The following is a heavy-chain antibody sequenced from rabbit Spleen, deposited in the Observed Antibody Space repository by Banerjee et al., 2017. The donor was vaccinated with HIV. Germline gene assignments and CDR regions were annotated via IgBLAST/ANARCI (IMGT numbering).Heavy chain of an antibody. CDR3: ARNYVNAFDP. Sequence: QSLEESGGDLVKPGASLTLTCTASGFSFSSNYWICWVRQAPGKGPEWIACIYNGDGTTYYASWAKGRLTISKTSSTTVTLQMTSLTVADTATYFCARNYVNAFDPWGQGTLVTVS. CDR1: GFSFSSNYW. CDR2: IYNGDGTT. V-gene: IGHV1S40*01. J-gene: IGHJ2*01. D-gene: IGHD1-1*01.